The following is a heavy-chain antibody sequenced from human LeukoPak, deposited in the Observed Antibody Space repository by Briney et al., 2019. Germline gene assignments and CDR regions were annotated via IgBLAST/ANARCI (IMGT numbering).Heavy chain of an antibody. J-gene: IGHJ4*02. V-gene: IGHV3-48*03. Sequence: AGSLRLSCAASGFTFSTYEMTWVRQAPGKGLEWVSYISSSGTTIYYADSVKGRFTISRDNANNSLYLQMNTLRAEDTAVYYCARGTYSSDWYHYWGQGTLVTVSS. CDR2: ISSSGTTI. CDR3: ARGTYSSDWYHY. D-gene: IGHD6-19*01. CDR1: GFTFSTYE.